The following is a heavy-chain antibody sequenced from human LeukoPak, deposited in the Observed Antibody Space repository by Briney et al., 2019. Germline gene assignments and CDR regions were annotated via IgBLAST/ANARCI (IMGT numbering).Heavy chain of an antibody. D-gene: IGHD3-3*01. J-gene: IGHJ6*03. Sequence: GGSLRLSCAASGFTFSSYSLNWVRQTPGKGLEWVSSISRSGSYIYYADSVKGRFTISRDDANNSLHLQMNSLRAEDTAVYYCARGANYDFWSGSPPDMDVWGKGTTVTVSS. CDR1: GFTFSSYS. CDR2: ISRSGSYI. CDR3: ARGANYDFWSGSPPDMDV. V-gene: IGHV3-21*01.